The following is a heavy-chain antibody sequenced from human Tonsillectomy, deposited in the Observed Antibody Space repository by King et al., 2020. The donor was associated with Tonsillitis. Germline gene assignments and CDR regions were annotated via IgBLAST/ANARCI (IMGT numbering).Heavy chain of an antibody. CDR1: GGSISSGGYS. CDR3: ASLTDGDYVWFDL. J-gene: IGHJ5*02. D-gene: IGHD4-17*01. V-gene: IGHV4-30-2*01. CDR2: IYHSGST. Sequence: QLQESGSGLVKPSQTLSLTCAVSGGSISSGGYSWSWIRQPPGKGLEWIGYIYHSGSTYYNPSLKSRVTISVDRSKNQFSLKLSSVTVADTAVYYCASLTDGDYVWFDLWGQGTLVTVSS.